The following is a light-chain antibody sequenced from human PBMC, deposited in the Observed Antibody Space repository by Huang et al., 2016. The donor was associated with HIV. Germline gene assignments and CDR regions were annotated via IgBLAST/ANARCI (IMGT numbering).Light chain of an antibody. Sequence: DIVMTQSPDFLAVSLGERATISCKSSHSLVNSPNRKNYLAWYQQNPGQPPKLLIYVASVRESGVPDRFIGSGSGTDFTLTITSLQAEDVAVYFCQQYFFSPMTFGPGTKVDI. J-gene: IGKJ3*01. CDR3: QQYFFSPMT. CDR2: VAS. V-gene: IGKV4-1*01. CDR1: HSLVNSPNRKNY.